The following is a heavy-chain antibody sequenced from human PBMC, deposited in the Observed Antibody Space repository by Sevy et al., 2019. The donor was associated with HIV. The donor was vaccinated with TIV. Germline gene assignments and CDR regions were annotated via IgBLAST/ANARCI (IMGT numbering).Heavy chain of an antibody. CDR1: GFTFRNYA. Sequence: GGSLRLSCTASGFTFRNYAMNWVRQAPGKGLERVALISYDGSKKYYADSVRGRFAISRDNSKNTLDLQMNSLRPEDTAIYYCAREGQLWFVYYFDNWGQGTLVTVSS. CDR3: AREGQLWFVYYFDN. J-gene: IGHJ4*02. V-gene: IGHV3-30*09. D-gene: IGHD3-10*01. CDR2: ISYDGSKK.